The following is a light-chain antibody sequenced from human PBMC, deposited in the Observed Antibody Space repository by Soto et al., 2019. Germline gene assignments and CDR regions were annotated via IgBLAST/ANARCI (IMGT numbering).Light chain of an antibody. J-gene: IGKJ1*01. Sequence: DIQMTQSPSILSASVGDRVTITCRASQSISVWLAWYQQKPGKAPNFLIHKASHLESGVPSRFSGSGSGTEFTLTISSLQPGDFATYYCQHYNTYPWTFGQGTKVEIK. CDR1: QSISVW. CDR3: QHYNTYPWT. V-gene: IGKV1-5*03. CDR2: KAS.